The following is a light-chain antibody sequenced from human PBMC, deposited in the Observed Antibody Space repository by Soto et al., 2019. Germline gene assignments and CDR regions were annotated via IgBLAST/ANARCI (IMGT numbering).Light chain of an antibody. Sequence: HSLLPQSPSGSSTPGQRFTISCSGSSSNIRRNTVNWYQQLPGTAPKLLIYGNNQRPSGVPDRFSGSKSCTSASLAISGLQSEDAADYYCAAWDDSINGYVFGTGTRVTV. J-gene: IGLJ1*01. V-gene: IGLV1-44*01. CDR1: SSNIRRNT. CDR2: GNN. CDR3: AAWDDSINGYV.